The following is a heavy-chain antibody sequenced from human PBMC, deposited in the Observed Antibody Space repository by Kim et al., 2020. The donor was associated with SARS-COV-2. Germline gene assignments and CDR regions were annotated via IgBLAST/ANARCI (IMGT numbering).Heavy chain of an antibody. Sequence: SRTLSLTCAISGDSVSSNSADWNWIRQSPSRGLEWLGRTYYRSKWYNDYAVSVKSRITINPDTSKNQFSLQLNSVTPEDTAVYYCARDTTEMLWYSSSWYYFDYWGQGTLVTVSS. J-gene: IGHJ4*02. D-gene: IGHD6-13*01. V-gene: IGHV6-1*01. CDR2: TYYRSKWYN. CDR1: GDSVSSNSAD. CDR3: ARDTTEMLWYSSSWYYFDY.